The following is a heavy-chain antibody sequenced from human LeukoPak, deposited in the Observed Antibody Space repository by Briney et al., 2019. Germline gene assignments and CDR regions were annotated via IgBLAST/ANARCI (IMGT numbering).Heavy chain of an antibody. J-gene: IGHJ3*02. CDR3: ARGEAVAGPGNAFDI. Sequence: GGSLRLSCAASGFTFSDYYMSWIRQAPGKGLEWVSYISSSSSYTNYAGSVKGRFTISRDNAKNSLYLQMNSLRAEDTAVYYCARGEAVAGPGNAFDIWGQGAMVTVSS. CDR2: ISSSSSYT. D-gene: IGHD6-19*01. V-gene: IGHV3-11*06. CDR1: GFTFSDYY.